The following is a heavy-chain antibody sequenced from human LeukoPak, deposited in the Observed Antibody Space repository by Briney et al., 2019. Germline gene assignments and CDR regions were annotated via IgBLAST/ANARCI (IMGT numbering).Heavy chain of an antibody. CDR1: GYTFKNYD. CDR2: MNPNSGNT. V-gene: IGHV1-8*02. J-gene: IGHJ4*02. Sequence: ASVKVSCKASGYTFKNYDINWVRQATGQGLEWMRWMNPNSGNTGFAQKFQDRVSMTRDTSINTAYMELTGLRSGDTAVYYCARATPGGLHGYSFDYWGQGTVVTVYS. D-gene: IGHD5-24*01. CDR3: ARATPGGLHGYSFDY.